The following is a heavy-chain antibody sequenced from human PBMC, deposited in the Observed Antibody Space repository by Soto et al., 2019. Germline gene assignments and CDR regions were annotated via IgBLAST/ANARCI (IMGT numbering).Heavy chain of an antibody. D-gene: IGHD5-12*01. V-gene: IGHV1-69*15. CDR3: AKDGGADGYFGNGLDP. CDR2: IIPIFGTT. Sequence: QVHLVQSGAEVKKPGSSVNVSCKASGGTFSNYAITWVRQAPEQGLEWVGRIIPIFGTTNVAQKFQGRVTITADESTTTAYMELSGLRSDDTAVYYCAKDGGADGYFGNGLDPWGQGTLVTVSS. CDR1: GGTFSNYA. J-gene: IGHJ5*02.